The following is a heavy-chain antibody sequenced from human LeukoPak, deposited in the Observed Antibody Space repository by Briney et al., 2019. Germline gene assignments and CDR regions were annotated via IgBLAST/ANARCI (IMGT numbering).Heavy chain of an antibody. CDR1: GGSISRYY. J-gene: IGHJ3*02. D-gene: IGHD3-10*01. V-gene: IGHV4-59*01. CDR3: ARSDYHNSGSHTVFDAFDI. Sequence: SSETLSLTCTVSGGSISRYYWSWIRRPPGKGLEWIGYIDDSGNTNYNPSLKSQVTISVDKFKNQFSLKLSFVTAADTAMYYCARSDYHNSGSHTVFDAFDIWGQGTRVTVSS. CDR2: IDDSGNT.